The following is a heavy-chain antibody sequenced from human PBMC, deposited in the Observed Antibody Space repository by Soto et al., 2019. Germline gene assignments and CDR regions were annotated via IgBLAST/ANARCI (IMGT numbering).Heavy chain of an antibody. D-gene: IGHD6-19*01. CDR1: GFSLSSNKEG. V-gene: IGHV2-5*02. CDR3: AHLGDSSGWYVFDYFDY. Sequence: QITLKESGPTLVKPTQTLTLTCTFSGFSLSSNKEGVGWIRQPPGKALEWLALIYWDVDKRYSPSLKSRLTSPKDASRDQVFLTMPNLDPVDTATYYCAHLGDSSGWYVFDYFDYWGQGTLVTVSS. J-gene: IGHJ4*02. CDR2: IYWDVDK.